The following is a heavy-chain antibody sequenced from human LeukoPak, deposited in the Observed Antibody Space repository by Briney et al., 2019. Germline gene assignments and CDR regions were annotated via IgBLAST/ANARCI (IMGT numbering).Heavy chain of an antibody. V-gene: IGHV3-23*01. CDR1: GFTFSSYA. CDR3: AKAGGYSYGRYFDY. D-gene: IGHD5-18*01. CDR2: ISGSGGST. J-gene: IGHJ4*02. Sequence: PGGSLRLSCAASGFTFSSYAMSWACQAPGKGLEWVSAISGSGGSTYYADSVKGRFTISRDNSKNTLYLQMNSLRAEDTAVYYCAKAGGYSYGRYFDYWGQGTLVTVSS.